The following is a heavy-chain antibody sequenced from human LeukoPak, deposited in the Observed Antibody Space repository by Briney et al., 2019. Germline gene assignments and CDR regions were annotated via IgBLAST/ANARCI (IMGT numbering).Heavy chain of an antibody. V-gene: IGHV3-74*01. CDR3: ATSAHIEVGTAPPPDY. CDR1: GFSFSGHW. D-gene: IGHD2-21*02. J-gene: IGHJ4*02. Sequence: GGSLRLSCTASGFSFSGHWMHWARQLPGKGLVWVSRISPTGSTTSYADSVKGRFTVSRDNAKNTLYLQVNNLRAEDTAVYYCATSAHIEVGTAPPPDYWGQGTLVTVTS. CDR2: ISPTGSTT.